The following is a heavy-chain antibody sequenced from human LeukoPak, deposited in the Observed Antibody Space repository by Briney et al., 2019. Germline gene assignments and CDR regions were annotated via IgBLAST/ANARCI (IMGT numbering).Heavy chain of an antibody. D-gene: IGHD3-3*01. Sequence: TSETLSLTCTVSGYSISSGYYWGWIRQPPGKGLEWIGSICHSGSTYYNPSLRSRVTISVDTSKNQFSLKLSSVTAADTAVYYCARDRGTIFGVVTLYYFDYWGQGTLVTVSS. J-gene: IGHJ4*02. CDR3: ARDRGTIFGVVTLYYFDY. CDR1: GYSISSGYY. V-gene: IGHV4-38-2*02. CDR2: ICHSGST.